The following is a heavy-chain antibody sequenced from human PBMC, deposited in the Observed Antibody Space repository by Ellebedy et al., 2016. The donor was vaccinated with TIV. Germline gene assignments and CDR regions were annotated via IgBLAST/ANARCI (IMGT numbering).Heavy chain of an antibody. J-gene: IGHJ4*02. D-gene: IGHD3-10*01. V-gene: IGHV6-1*01. CDR2: TYYRSMWNN. Sequence: SQTLSLTCAISGDSVSSNSVVWNWIRQSPSRGPEWLGRTYYRSMWNNDYAVSVKSRITINADTSKNQFSLQLNSATPEDTAVYYCARGAFYSGTSSPTFDYWGLGALVTVSS. CDR3: ARGAFYSGTSSPTFDY. CDR1: GDSVSSNSVV.